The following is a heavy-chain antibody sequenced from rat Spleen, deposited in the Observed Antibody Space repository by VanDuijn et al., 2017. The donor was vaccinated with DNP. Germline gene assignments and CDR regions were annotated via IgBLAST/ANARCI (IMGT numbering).Heavy chain of an antibody. CDR3: ARLGSYMMDV. V-gene: IGHV7-7*01. J-gene: IGHJ4*01. CDR1: GFTFTDFY. D-gene: IGHD4-6*01. Sequence: EVKLLESGGGLVQPGGSMRLSCAASGFTFTDFYMNWIRQPAGKAPEWMGFIRNKANGYSTEYNLSVKGRFTISRDNTQNMVYLQMNTLRTEDTATYYCARLGSYMMDVWGQGTSVTVSS. CDR2: IRNKANGYST.